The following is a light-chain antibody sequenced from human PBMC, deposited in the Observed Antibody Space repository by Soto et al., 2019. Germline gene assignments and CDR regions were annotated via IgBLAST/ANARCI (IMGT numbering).Light chain of an antibody. Sequence: EIVLTQSPGTLSLSPGERATLSCRASQSVSSSYLAWYQQKPGQAPRQLIYGASSRATGIPDMFSGSGSGTDFTLTITRLEPEDFAVYYCLHYRTSFVGWTRVEIK. J-gene: IGKJ4*01. CDR1: QSVSSSY. V-gene: IGKV3-20*01. CDR3: LHYRTS. CDR2: GAS.